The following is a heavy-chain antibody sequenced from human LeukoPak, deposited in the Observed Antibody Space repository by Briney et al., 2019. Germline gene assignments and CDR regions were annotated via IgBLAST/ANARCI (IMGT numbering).Heavy chain of an antibody. J-gene: IGHJ5*02. CDR3: ARDRRGWFGELSGFDP. CDR2: MYSGGST. V-gene: IGHV3-66*01. D-gene: IGHD3-10*01. CDR1: GFTFSDYY. Sequence: GGSLRLSFAASGFTFSDYYMSWVRQAPGKGLEWVSVMYSGGSTYYADSVKGRFTISRDNSKNTLYLQMNSLRAEDTAVYYCARDRRGWFGELSGFDPWGQGTLVTVSS.